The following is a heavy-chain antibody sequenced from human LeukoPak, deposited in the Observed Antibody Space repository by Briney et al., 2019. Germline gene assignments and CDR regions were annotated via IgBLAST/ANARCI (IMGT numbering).Heavy chain of an antibody. D-gene: IGHD3-10*01. CDR2: IYTSGST. Sequence: SETLSLTCTISGGSISSGRYYWSWIRQPAEKGLEWIGRIYTSGSTNYNPSLKSRVTISVDTSKNQFSLKLSSVTAADTAVYYCARDPAYYYGSGAPFDYWGQGTLVTVSS. CDR1: GGSISSGRYY. CDR3: ARDPAYYYGSGAPFDY. V-gene: IGHV4-61*02. J-gene: IGHJ4*02.